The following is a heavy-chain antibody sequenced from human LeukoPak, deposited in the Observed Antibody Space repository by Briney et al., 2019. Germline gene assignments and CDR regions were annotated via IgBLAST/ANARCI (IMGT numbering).Heavy chain of an antibody. CDR2: IYYSGST. Sequence: PSETLSLTCTVSGGSISSGGYYWSWIRQHPGKGLEWIGYIYYSGSTYYNPSLKSRVTISVDTPKNQFSLKLSSVTAADTAVYYCARESFNRGSRYGMDVWGQGTTVTVSS. CDR3: ARESFNRGSRYGMDV. D-gene: IGHD3-10*01. CDR1: GGSISSGGYY. V-gene: IGHV4-31*03. J-gene: IGHJ6*02.